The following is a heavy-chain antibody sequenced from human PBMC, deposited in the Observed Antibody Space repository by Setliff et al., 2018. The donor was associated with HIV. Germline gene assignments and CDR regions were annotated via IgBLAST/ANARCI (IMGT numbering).Heavy chain of an antibody. Sequence: GASVKVSCKASGYALTDFYIHWVRQAPGQGLEWMGWITPNSGGTNYARKFQGRVTMTRDTSISTAYMELNSLRSDDTAVYYCATAGGRSWFDPWGPGTLVTVSS. CDR2: ITPNSGGT. CDR3: ATAGGRSWFDP. D-gene: IGHD3-16*01. V-gene: IGHV1-2*02. CDR1: GYALTDFY. J-gene: IGHJ5*02.